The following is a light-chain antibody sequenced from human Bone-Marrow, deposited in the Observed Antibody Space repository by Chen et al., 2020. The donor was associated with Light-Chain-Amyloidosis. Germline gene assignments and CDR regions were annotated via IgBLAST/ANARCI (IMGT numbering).Light chain of an antibody. J-gene: IGLJ1*01. CDR1: SSDVGGYNY. CDR2: DVS. Sequence: HSALPQPRSVSGSPGQSVTISCTGTSSDVGGYNYVSWYQQHPGKAPKLMIYDVSKRPSGVPDRFSGSKSGNTASLTISGLQAEDEADYYCCTYADRGVFGTGTKVTVL. CDR3: CTYADRGV. V-gene: IGLV2-11*01.